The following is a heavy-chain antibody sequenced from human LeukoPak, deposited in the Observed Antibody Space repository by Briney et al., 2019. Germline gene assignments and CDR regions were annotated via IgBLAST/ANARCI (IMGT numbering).Heavy chain of an antibody. J-gene: IGHJ4*02. CDR1: GFTFSSYA. V-gene: IGHV3-23*01. Sequence: PGASLRLSCAASGFTFSSYAMSWVRQAPGKGLEWVSAISGGGGSTYYADSVKGRFTISRDNSKNSLYLQMNSLRAEDTAVYYCAKPSGYYDSSGYSPEFDYWGQGTLVTVSS. CDR3: AKPSGYYDSSGYSPEFDY. D-gene: IGHD3-22*01. CDR2: ISGGGGST.